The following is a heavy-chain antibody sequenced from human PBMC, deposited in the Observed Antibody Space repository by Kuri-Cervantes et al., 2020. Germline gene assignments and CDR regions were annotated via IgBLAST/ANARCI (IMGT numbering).Heavy chain of an antibody. D-gene: IGHD2-15*01. J-gene: IGHJ6*03. CDR1: GYSISSGYY. CDR3: VRGRGCSGGRCHRYYYYMDV. CDR2: IYTSGST. V-gene: IGHV4-61*02. Sequence: SETLSLTCAVSGYSISSGYYWGWIRQPAGKGLEWIGRIYTSGSTNYNPSLKSRVTISVDKSKNQFSLKLSSVTAADTAVYYCVRGRGCSGGRCHRYYYYMDVWGKGTTVTVSS.